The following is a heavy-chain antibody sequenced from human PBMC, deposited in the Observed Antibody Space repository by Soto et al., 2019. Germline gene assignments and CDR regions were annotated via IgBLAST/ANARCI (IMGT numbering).Heavy chain of an antibody. J-gene: IGHJ6*02. CDR2: INPNSGDT. CDR1: GYTFTGYY. V-gene: IGHV1-2*02. Sequence: ASVKVSCKASGYTFTGYYVHWVRQAPGQGLELMGWINPNSGDTYLAQRFQGRVTMNRDTSIGTAYMELRGLTSDDTAEYYCAKGGAIVAAGTRVYLYNAMDVWGQGTTVTVS. D-gene: IGHD1-26*01. CDR3: AKGGAIVAAGTRVYLYNAMDV.